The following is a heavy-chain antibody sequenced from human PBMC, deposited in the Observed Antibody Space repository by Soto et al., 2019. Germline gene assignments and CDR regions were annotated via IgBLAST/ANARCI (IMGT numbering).Heavy chain of an antibody. V-gene: IGHV1-18*01. CDR2: ISGYNGNT. J-gene: IGHJ1*01. CDR1: GYTFTNYG. Sequence: QVQLVQSGAEVKKPGASMKVSCKASGYTFTNYGISWVRQAPGQGPEWMGWISGYNGNTNYAQTLQGRVTMTTDTSTSTAYMELRSLRYDDTAVYYCARGGSSWSAEYYQHWGQGTLVIVSS. CDR3: ARGGSSWSAEYYQH. D-gene: IGHD6-13*01.